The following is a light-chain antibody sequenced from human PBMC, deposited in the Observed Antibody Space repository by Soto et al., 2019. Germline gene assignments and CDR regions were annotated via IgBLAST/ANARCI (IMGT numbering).Light chain of an antibody. CDR2: GAS. CDR1: QSVSSSY. Sequence: EIVLTQSPGTLSLSPGERATLSCRASQSVSSSYLAWYQQKPGQAPRLLIYGASSRATGIPDRFSGSGSGTEFTLTITSLQSEDFALYYCQQYHNLWTFGQGTKV. J-gene: IGKJ1*01. V-gene: IGKV3-20*01. CDR3: QQYHNLWT.